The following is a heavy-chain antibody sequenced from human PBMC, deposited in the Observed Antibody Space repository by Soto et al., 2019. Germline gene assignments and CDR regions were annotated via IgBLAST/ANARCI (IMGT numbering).Heavy chain of an antibody. D-gene: IGHD2-2*01. CDR3: AKSRLVCSSTSCYEYGAFDI. CDR2: ISGSGGST. CDR1: GFTFSSYA. J-gene: IGHJ3*02. V-gene: IGHV3-23*01. Sequence: GGSLRLSCAASGFTFSSYAMSWVRQAPGKGLEWVSAISGSGGSTYYADSVKGRFTISRDNSKNTLYLQMNSLRAEDTAVYYCAKSRLVCSSTSCYEYGAFDIWGQGTMVTVSS.